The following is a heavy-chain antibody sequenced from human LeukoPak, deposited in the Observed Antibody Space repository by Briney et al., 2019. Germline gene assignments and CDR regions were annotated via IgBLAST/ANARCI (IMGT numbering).Heavy chain of an antibody. CDR2: IYYSGST. V-gene: IGHV4-39*07. CDR3: ARGLVGGGSYCY. J-gene: IGHJ4*02. D-gene: IGHD1-26*01. Sequence: SETLSLTCTVSGGSISSSSYYWGWIRQPPGKGLEWIGSIYYSGSTYYNPSLKSRVTISVDTSKNQFSLKLSSVTAADTAVYYCARGLVGGGSYCYWGQGTLVTVSS. CDR1: GGSISSSSYY.